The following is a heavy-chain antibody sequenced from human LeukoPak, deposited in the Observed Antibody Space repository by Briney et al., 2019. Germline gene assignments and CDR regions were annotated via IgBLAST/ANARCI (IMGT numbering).Heavy chain of an antibody. Sequence: PGGSLRLSCAASGFTFSSYWMHWVRQAPGKGLVWVSRINSDGSSTSYADSVKGRFTISRDNAKNSLYLQMNSLRAEDTAVYYCARDAEMATISSYFDYWGQGTLVTVSS. CDR2: INSDGSST. CDR1: GFTFSSYW. V-gene: IGHV3-74*01. D-gene: IGHD5-24*01. J-gene: IGHJ4*02. CDR3: ARDAEMATISSYFDY.